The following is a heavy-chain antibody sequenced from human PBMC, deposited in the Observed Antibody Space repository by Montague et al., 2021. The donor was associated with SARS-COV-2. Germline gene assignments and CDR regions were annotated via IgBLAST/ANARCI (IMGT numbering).Heavy chain of an antibody. CDR1: GGSVSSYY. Sequence: SETLSLTCTVSGGSVSSYYWSWIRQSPGKGLQWLGYIYYSGSTDYNPSLKSRVTTSVDTSTNQLSLTLNSVTTADTAAYFCARAGGFSDYWSGYSSSAGFFDPWGQGILVTVSS. CDR3: ARAGGFSDYWSGYSSSAGFFDP. D-gene: IGHD3-3*01. J-gene: IGHJ5*02. V-gene: IGHV4-59*02. CDR2: IYYSGST.